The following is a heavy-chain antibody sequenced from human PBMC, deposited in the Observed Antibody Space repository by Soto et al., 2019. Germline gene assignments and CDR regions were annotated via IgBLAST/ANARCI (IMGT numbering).Heavy chain of an antibody. J-gene: IGHJ5*02. CDR3: ARGSSGSYTGWFDP. V-gene: IGHV3-21*01. CDR1: GFTFSSYS. Sequence: EVQLVESGGGLVKPGGSLRLSCAASGFTFSSYSMNWVRQAPGKGLEWVSSISSSSSYIYYADSVKGRFTISTDNAKNSLYLQMNSLRAEDTAVYYCARGSSGSYTGWFDPWGQGTLVTVSS. D-gene: IGHD1-26*01. CDR2: ISSSSSYI.